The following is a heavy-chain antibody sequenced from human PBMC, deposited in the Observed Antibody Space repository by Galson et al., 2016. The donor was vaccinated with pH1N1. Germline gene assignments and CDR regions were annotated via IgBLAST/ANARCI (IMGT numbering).Heavy chain of an antibody. CDR3: ARDHFGWAFDV. CDR1: GFPFSHYY. V-gene: IGHV3-11*01. Sequence: SLRLSCAASGFPFSHYYMGWIRQAPGKGLEWISYISGSDTTIYYADSVRGRFTISRANAQNSLYLHMNSLRAEDTAVYYCARDHFGWAFDVWGQGTMVTGSP. D-gene: IGHD3-10*01. J-gene: IGHJ3*01. CDR2: ISGSDTTI.